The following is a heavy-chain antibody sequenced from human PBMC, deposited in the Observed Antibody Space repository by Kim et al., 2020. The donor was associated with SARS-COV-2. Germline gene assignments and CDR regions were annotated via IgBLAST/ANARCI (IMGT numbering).Heavy chain of an antibody. D-gene: IGHD3-10*01. V-gene: IGHV4-31*02. CDR3: ARAFTPYRGPDY. J-gene: IGHJ4*02. Sequence: YNNPPPKSRVTISVDTSKNQFSLKLSSVTAADTAVYYCARAFTPYRGPDYWGQGTLVTVSS.